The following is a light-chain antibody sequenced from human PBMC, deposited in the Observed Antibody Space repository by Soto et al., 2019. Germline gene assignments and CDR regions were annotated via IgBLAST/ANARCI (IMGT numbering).Light chain of an antibody. V-gene: IGKV3-20*01. J-gene: IGKJ2*01. CDR3: QQYGSLYT. Sequence: EILLPQPPGPLSLSPGERAPPSSRASTSVATNYLAWSQQKPGKPPSLLIYVASRRATGIPDRFSGGGSGTDFTLTISRLEPEDFAVYYCQQYGSLYTFGQGTKLEIK. CDR1: TSVATNY. CDR2: VAS.